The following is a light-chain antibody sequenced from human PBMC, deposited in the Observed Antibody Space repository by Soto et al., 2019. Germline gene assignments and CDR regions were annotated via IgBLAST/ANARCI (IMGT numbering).Light chain of an antibody. J-gene: IGKJ1*01. CDR2: GAS. V-gene: IGKV3-15*01. CDR1: QTINSN. Sequence: IVMTQSPATLSVSPGERVTLSCRASQTINSNLSWYQRRPGQAPRLLIYGASTRARGIPVSFRVSGSGTEFSLIIRSLQSEDFAVSYWQQHNAGPAWTFGQGTKGEIK. CDR3: QQHNAGPAWT.